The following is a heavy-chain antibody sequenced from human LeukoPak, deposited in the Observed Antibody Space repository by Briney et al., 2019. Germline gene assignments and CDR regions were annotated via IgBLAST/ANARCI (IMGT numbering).Heavy chain of an antibody. V-gene: IGHV4-59*01. CDR1: GGSISSYY. D-gene: IGHD3-3*01. Sequence: PSETLSLTCTVFGGSISSYYWSWIRQPPGKGLEWIGYIYYSGSTNYNPSLKSRVTISVDTSKNQFSLKLSSVTAADTAVYYCASFYYDFWSGYSPFGAFDIWGQGTMVTVSS. CDR3: ASFYYDFWSGYSPFGAFDI. CDR2: IYYSGST. J-gene: IGHJ3*02.